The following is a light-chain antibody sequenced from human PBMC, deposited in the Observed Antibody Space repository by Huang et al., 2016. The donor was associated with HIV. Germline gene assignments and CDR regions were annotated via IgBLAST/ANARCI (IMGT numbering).Light chain of an antibody. V-gene: IGKV1-NL1*01. Sequence: DIQMTQSPSSLSASVGDRVTIICRASQGISKSLAWYQQKPGKAPKLLLYATSKLESGVPSRFSGSGSETHYTLTISTIQPEDLATYYCQQYQSVPWTFGQGTKVAI. J-gene: IGKJ1*01. CDR1: QGISKS. CDR2: ATS. CDR3: QQYQSVPWT.